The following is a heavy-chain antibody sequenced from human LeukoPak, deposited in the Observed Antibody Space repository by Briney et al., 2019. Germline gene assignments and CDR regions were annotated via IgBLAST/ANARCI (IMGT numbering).Heavy chain of an antibody. CDR3: ARVRYSSGWYFDY. Sequence: GGSLRLSCAASGFTFSSYWMHWVRQAPGKGLVWVSRINSDGSSTSYADSVKGRFTISRVNAKNTLYLQMNSLRAEDTAVYYCARVRYSSGWYFDYWGLGTLVPVSS. D-gene: IGHD6-19*01. CDR2: INSDGSST. J-gene: IGHJ4*02. V-gene: IGHV3-74*01. CDR1: GFTFSSYW.